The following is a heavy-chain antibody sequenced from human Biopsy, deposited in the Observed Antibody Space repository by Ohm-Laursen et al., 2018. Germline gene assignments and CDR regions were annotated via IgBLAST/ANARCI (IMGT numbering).Heavy chain of an antibody. D-gene: IGHD2-2*02. Sequence: SLRLSCAASGFSFDNYAMNWVRQAPGKGLEWVATISGSGGSTYYADSVKGRFTIPRDASKNTLYLLMNSLRAEDTAMYYCAKGGYCTTTSCYMDVGYWGQGTLVTVSS. CDR3: AKGGYCTTTSCYMDVGY. CDR2: ISGSGGST. J-gene: IGHJ4*02. CDR1: GFSFDNYA. V-gene: IGHV3-23*01.